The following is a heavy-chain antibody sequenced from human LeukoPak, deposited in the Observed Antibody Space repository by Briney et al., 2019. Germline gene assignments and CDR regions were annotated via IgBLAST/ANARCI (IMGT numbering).Heavy chain of an antibody. CDR1: GYTLTSDG. Sequence: ASVYVSPKASGYTLTSDGISSVRQAPRQRLEWMGWICAYNDNTNYAQKPQGRVPITTDTSTTTAYMALRSLRSDDTAGYYFAGHYYFWSGYYALDDWGERGMVAVSS. J-gene: IGHJ4*02. D-gene: IGHD3-3*01. CDR3: AGHYYFWSGYYALDD. CDR2: ICAYNDNT. V-gene: IGHV1-18*01.